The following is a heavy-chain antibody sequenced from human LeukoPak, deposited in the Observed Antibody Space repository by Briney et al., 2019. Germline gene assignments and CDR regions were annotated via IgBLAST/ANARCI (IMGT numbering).Heavy chain of an antibody. Sequence: GGSLRLSCAASGFTFSTYWMHWVRQAPGKGLVWVSRINSEETAANYADSVQGRFTISRDSAKSMLYLQMDSLRAEDTAVYYCARESTVGPIQTDALDIWGQGTMVTVSS. D-gene: IGHD1-26*01. V-gene: IGHV3-74*01. CDR1: GFTFSTYW. J-gene: IGHJ3*02. CDR2: INSEETAA. CDR3: ARESTVGPIQTDALDI.